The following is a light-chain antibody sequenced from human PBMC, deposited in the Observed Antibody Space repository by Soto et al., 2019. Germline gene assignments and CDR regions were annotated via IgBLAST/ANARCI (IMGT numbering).Light chain of an antibody. CDR3: QQSNSYQFT. CDR1: QDIRNH. V-gene: IGKV1-9*01. CDR2: SAS. Sequence: DIQLTQSPAFLSTSVGDKVTITCRASQDIRNHLAWYQQKPGKAPNLLVYSASTLQSGVPSRFSGSGSGTEFTLAISSLQPEDFATYFCQQSNSYQFTFGGGTKVEIE. J-gene: IGKJ4*01.